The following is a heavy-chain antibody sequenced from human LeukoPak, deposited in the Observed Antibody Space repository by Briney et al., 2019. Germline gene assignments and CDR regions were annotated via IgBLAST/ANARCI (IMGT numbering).Heavy chain of an antibody. CDR1: GFTFSSYA. J-gene: IGHJ4*02. CDR2: ISYDGSNK. D-gene: IGHD5-24*01. CDR3: AKDRGRWLQSGDY. Sequence: GGSLRLSCAASGFTFSSYAMHWVRQAPGKGLEWVAVISYDGSNKYYADSVKGRFTISRDNSKNTLYLQMNSLRAEDTAVYYCAKDRGRWLQSGDYWGQGTLVTVSS. V-gene: IGHV3-30-3*01.